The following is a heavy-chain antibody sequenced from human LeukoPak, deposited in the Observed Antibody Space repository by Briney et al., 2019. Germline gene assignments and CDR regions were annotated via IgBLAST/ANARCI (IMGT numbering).Heavy chain of an antibody. J-gene: IGHJ3*01. CDR1: GFTFSSYG. CDR3: ARDRDPGYYDTNGYRRVNAFDF. D-gene: IGHD3-22*01. CDR2: ITTSGSTK. Sequence: GGSLRLSCAGSGFTFSSYGMHWVRQAPGKGLEWFSYITTSGSTKYYADSVKGRFTISRDNAKNSLYLQMNSLRAEDTAVYYCARDRDPGYYDTNGYRRVNAFDFWGQGTMVTVSS. V-gene: IGHV3-48*04.